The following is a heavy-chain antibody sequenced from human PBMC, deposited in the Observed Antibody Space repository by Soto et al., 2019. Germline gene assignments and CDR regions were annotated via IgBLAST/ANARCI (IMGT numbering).Heavy chain of an antibody. CDR2: IFSNDEK. Sequence: QVTLKESGPVLVKPTETLTLTCTVSGLSLSNARMGVSWIRQPQVKALEWLAHIFSNDEKSYTTSLKSSLTITKDTSKSQVVLTMTNMDPVYTSTYYCARTDIGYRYGYDFAYWGQGTLVNVSS. D-gene: IGHD5-18*01. CDR1: GLSLSNARMG. CDR3: ARTDIGYRYGYDFAY. V-gene: IGHV2-26*01. J-gene: IGHJ4*02.